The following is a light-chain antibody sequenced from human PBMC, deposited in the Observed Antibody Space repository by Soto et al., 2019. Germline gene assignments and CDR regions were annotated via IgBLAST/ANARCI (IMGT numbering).Light chain of an antibody. CDR2: WAS. V-gene: IGKV4-1*01. CDR1: FNIENY. J-gene: IGKJ4*01. CDR3: QQYYSLPLT. Sequence: VVTQSPDSLAVSLGERATINCKPDFNIENYLVWYQQKPGQSPKVLIYWASTRESGVPDRFSGSVSGTDFTLTINGLQAEDVAVYYCQQYYSLPLTFGGGTNVEIK.